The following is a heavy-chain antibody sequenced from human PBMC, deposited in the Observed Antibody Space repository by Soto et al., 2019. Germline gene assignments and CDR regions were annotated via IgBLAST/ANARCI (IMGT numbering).Heavy chain of an antibody. Sequence: QVQLRESGPGLVKPSQTLSLTCTVSGGSISSGGYSWTWIRQPPGEGLEWIGHIHHSGSTYYNPSLKRRLTISIDAAKNQFALNLSSVTVADTAVYYCATTVVAATNWFDPWGQGTLVTVSS. CDR2: IHHSGST. V-gene: IGHV4-31*03. D-gene: IGHD2-15*01. CDR3: ATTVVAATNWFDP. J-gene: IGHJ5*02. CDR1: GGSISSGGYS.